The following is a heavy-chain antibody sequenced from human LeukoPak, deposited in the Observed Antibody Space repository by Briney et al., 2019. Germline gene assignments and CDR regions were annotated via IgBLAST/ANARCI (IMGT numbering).Heavy chain of an antibody. Sequence: ASVKVSCKASGYTFTGYYMHWVRQAPGQGLEWMGWINPNSGGTNYAQKFQGRVTMTRDTSISTAYMELSRLRSDDTAVYYCARGLNWNFGRGFDYWGQGTLVTVSS. D-gene: IGHD1-1*01. J-gene: IGHJ4*02. CDR1: GYTFTGYY. CDR3: ARGLNWNFGRGFDY. V-gene: IGHV1-2*02. CDR2: INPNSGGT.